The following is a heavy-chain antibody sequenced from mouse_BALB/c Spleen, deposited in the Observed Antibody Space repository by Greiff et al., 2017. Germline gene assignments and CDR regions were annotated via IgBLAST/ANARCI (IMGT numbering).Heavy chain of an antibody. CDR3: AKGLRLQGYAMDY. CDR1: GYAFSSYW. D-gene: IGHD1-2*01. V-gene: IGHV1-87*01. Sequence: QVQLQQSGAELVRPGSSVKISCKASGYAFSSYWMQWVKQRPGQGLEWIGAIYPGDGDTRYTQKFKGKATLTADKSSSTAYMQLSSLASEDSAVYYCAKGLRLQGYAMDYWGQGTSVTVSS. CDR2: IYPGDGDT. J-gene: IGHJ4*01.